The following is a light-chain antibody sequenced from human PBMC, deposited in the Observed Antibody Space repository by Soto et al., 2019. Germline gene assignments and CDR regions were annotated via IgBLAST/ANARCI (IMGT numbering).Light chain of an antibody. Sequence: QYVLTQSPSASASLGASVKLTCTLSSGHSSYAIAWHQQQPEKGPRYLMKVNTDGSHNKGDGIPDRFSGSSSGAERYLTISSLQSEDEADYYCQTWGAGFSVVFGGGTKLTVL. CDR3: QTWGAGFSVV. V-gene: IGLV4-69*01. J-gene: IGLJ2*01. CDR1: SGHSSYA. CDR2: VNTDGSH.